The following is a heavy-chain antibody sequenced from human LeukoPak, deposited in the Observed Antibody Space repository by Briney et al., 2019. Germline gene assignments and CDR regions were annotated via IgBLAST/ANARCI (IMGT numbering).Heavy chain of an antibody. D-gene: IGHD6-13*01. CDR2: ISSSSSTI. CDR3: ARGYRAAGTDY. Sequence: GGSLRLSCAASGFTFSSYSMNWVRQAPGKGLEWVSYISSSSSTIYYADSVKGRFTISRDNAKNSLYLQMNSLRAEDTAVYYCARGYRAAGTDYWGQGTLVTVSS. J-gene: IGHJ4*02. V-gene: IGHV3-48*01. CDR1: GFTFSSYS.